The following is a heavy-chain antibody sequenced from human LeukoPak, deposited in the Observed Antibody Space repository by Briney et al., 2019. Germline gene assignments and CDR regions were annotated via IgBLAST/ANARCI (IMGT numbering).Heavy chain of an antibody. CDR3: ARSAHCVWGSSGH. CDR2: IYYSGST. V-gene: IGHV4-39*01. CDR1: GGSITSGSYY. Sequence: SETLSLTCTVSGGSITSGSYYWGWIRQPPGKGLEWIGSIYYSGSTYYNPPLKSRVTISVDTSKNQFSLKLSSVTAADTAVYYCARSAHCVWGSSGHWGQGTLVTVSS. J-gene: IGHJ4*02. D-gene: IGHD3-16*01.